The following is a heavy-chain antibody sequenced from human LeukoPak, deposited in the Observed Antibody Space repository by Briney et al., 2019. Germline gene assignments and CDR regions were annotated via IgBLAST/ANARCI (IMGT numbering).Heavy chain of an antibody. Sequence: GASLRLSCAASGFTFSSYAMSWVRQAPGKGLEWVSAISGSSGSTYYADSVKGRFTISRDNSKNTLYLQMNSLRAEDTAVYYCAKDTRITMVRGVIPKKGFDYWGQGTLVTVSS. CDR3: AKDTRITMVRGVIPKKGFDY. CDR1: GFTFSSYA. CDR2: ISGSSGST. V-gene: IGHV3-23*01. J-gene: IGHJ4*02. D-gene: IGHD3-10*01.